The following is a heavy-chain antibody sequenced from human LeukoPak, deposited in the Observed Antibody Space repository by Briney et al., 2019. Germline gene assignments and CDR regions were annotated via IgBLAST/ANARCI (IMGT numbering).Heavy chain of an antibody. CDR3: ARGSYYYDSSGYYRYSQH. J-gene: IGHJ1*01. Sequence: SETLSLTCVVSGGSISSTSYYWGWIRQPPGKGLEWIGSIYYSGSTYYSPSLKSRVTISVDTSKNQFSLKLSSVTAADTAVYYCARGSYYYDSSGYYRYSQHWGQGTLVTVSS. CDR2: IYYSGST. D-gene: IGHD3-22*01. CDR1: GGSISSTSYY. V-gene: IGHV4-39*07.